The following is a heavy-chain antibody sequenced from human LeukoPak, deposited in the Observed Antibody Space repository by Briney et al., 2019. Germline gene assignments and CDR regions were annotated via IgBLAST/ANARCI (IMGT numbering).Heavy chain of an antibody. V-gene: IGHV4-59*01. Sequence: PSETLSLTCAVYGGSFSGYYWSWIRQPPGKGLEWIGLIHYSGSTTYNPSLKSRVTISIDTSKNQFSLHLSSVTGADTAVYYCARDIREVGESHYFDYWGQGALVTVTS. J-gene: IGHJ4*02. D-gene: IGHD1-26*01. CDR3: ARDIREVGESHYFDY. CDR2: IHYSGST. CDR1: GGSFSGYY.